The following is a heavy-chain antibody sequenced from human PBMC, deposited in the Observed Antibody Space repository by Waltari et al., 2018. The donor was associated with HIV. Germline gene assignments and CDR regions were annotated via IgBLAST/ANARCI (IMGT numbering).Heavy chain of an antibody. J-gene: IGHJ4*02. CDR1: GYTFTGYF. D-gene: IGHD6-19*01. Sequence: QVQLIQSGAEVKKPGASVKVSCKTSGYTFTGYFVHWVRQAPGQGLEWMGWINPYSGGTKYARKFQGRVTMTRDASISTTYMDLTSLRSDDTAVYYCARASSQWLIEYWGQGTLVTVSS. CDR2: INPYSGGT. V-gene: IGHV1-2*02. CDR3: ARASSQWLIEY.